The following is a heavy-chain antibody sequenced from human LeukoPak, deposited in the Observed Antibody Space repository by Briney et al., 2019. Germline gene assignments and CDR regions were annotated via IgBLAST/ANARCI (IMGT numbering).Heavy chain of an antibody. CDR3: ARQSGSYGPQSGGGLHAFDI. V-gene: IGHV5-51*01. Sequence: GESLKISCKGSGYSFTSYWIGWVRQMPGKGPEWMGIIYPGDSDTRYSPSFQGQVTISADKSISTAYLQWSSLKASDTAMYYCARQSGSYGPQSGGGLHAFDIWGQGTMVTVSS. J-gene: IGHJ3*02. CDR2: IYPGDSDT. CDR1: GYSFTSYW. D-gene: IGHD1-26*01.